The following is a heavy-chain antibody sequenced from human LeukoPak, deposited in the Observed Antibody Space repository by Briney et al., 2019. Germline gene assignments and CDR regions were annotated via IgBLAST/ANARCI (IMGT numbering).Heavy chain of an antibody. CDR3: ARSPPFYMVGGGNDY. CDR2: INPNNGGT. J-gene: IGHJ4*02. Sequence: ASVKVSCKASGYTFTGYYMHWVRQAPGQGLEWMGWINPNNGGTNYAQKFQGRVTMTRDTSISTAYMELSRLRSDDTAVDYYARSPPFYMVGGGNDYWGQEPLVTVS. CDR1: GYTFTGYY. D-gene: IGHD3-10*01. V-gene: IGHV1-2*02.